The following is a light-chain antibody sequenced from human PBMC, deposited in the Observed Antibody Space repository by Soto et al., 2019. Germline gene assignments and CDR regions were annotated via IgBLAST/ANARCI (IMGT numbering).Light chain of an antibody. CDR1: QSVSSSY. J-gene: IGKJ3*01. CDR3: QQYGSSPFT. CDR2: GAS. Sequence: IVLTQSPGTLSLSPGERATLSWRASQSVSSSYLAWYQQKPGQAPRLLIYGASSRATGIPDRFSGSGSGTDFTLTISRLEPEDFAVYYCQQYGSSPFTFGPGTKVDIK. V-gene: IGKV3-20*01.